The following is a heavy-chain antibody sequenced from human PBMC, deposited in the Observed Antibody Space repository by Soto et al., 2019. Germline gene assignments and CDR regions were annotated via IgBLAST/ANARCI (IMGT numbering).Heavy chain of an antibody. D-gene: IGHD6-19*01. CDR3: ARDPAGIAVAGTLFDY. J-gene: IGHJ4*02. CDR2: ISAYNGNT. V-gene: IGHV1-18*01. CDR1: GYTFTSYG. Sequence: ASVKVSCKASGYTFTSYGISWVRQAPGQGLEWMGWISAYNGNTNYAQKLQGRVTMTTDTSTSTAYTELRSLRSDDTAVYYCARDPAGIAVAGTLFDYWGQGTLVTVSS.